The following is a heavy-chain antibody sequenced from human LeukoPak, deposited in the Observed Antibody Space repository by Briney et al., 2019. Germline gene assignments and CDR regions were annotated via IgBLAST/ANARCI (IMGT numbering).Heavy chain of an antibody. J-gene: IGHJ4*02. CDR1: GGSISSSSYY. D-gene: IGHD2-15*01. Sequence: SETLSLTCTVSGGSISSSSYYWGWIRQPPGKGLEWIGSIYYSGSTYYNPSLKSRVTISVDTSKNQFSLKLSSVTAADTAVHYCAGYCSGGSCYLDYGDYGTGVDYWGQGTLVTVSS. CDR2: IYYSGST. CDR3: AGYCSGGSCYLDYGDYGTGVDY. V-gene: IGHV4-39*01.